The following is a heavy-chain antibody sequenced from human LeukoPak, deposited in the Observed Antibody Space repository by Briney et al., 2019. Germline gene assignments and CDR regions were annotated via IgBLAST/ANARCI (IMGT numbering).Heavy chain of an antibody. D-gene: IGHD2-2*01. CDR3: ARDLVVVPAAPDQDYYYYYGMDV. V-gene: IGHV4-59*01. J-gene: IGHJ6*02. CDR2: IYYSGST. CDR1: GGSISSYY. Sequence: TSSETLSLTCTVSGGSISSYYWSWIRQPPGKGLEWIGYIYYSGSTNYNPSLKSRVTISVDTSKNQFSLKLSSVTAADTAVYYCARDLVVVPAAPDQDYYYYYGMDVWGQGTTVTVSS.